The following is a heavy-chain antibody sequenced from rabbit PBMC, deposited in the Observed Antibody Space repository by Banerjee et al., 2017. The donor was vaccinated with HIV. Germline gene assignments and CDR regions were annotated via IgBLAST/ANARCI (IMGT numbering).Heavy chain of an antibody. CDR3: ARDLAGYAGSNL. D-gene: IGHD4-2*01. Sequence: QEQLVESGGGLVQPEGSLTLTRKASGSDFSSNAMCWVRQAPGKGLELIACIYSSSGNTVYATWAKGRFTISKTSSTTVTLQMTSLTAADTATYFCARDLAGYAGSNLGGPGTLVTVS. V-gene: IGHV1S45*01. J-gene: IGHJ4*01. CDR1: GSDFSSNA. CDR2: IYSSSGNT.